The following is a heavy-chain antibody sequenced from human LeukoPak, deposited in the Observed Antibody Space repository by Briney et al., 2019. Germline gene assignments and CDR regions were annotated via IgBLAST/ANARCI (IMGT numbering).Heavy chain of an antibody. J-gene: IGHJ3*02. CDR2: ISYDGSNK. CDR3: ARDAHDILTGYSLGGGAFDI. D-gene: IGHD3-9*01. CDR1: GFTFTTHA. V-gene: IGHV3-30-3*01. Sequence: GGSLRLSCAASGFTFTTHAMSWVRQAPGKGLEWVAVISYDGSNKYYADSVKGRFTISRDNSKNTLYLQMNSLRAEDTAVYYCARDAHDILTGYSLGGGAFDIWGQGTMVTVSS.